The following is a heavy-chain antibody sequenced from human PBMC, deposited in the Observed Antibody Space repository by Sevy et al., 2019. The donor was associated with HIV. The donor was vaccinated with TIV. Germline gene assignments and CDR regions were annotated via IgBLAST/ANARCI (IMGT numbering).Heavy chain of an antibody. CDR3: HAASQGS. D-gene: IGHD6-25*01. CDR2: ISDDGVNT. V-gene: IGHV3-74*01. J-gene: IGHJ5*02. CDR1: GFTFSDYW. Sequence: GESLKISCAASGFTFSDYWMHWVRQAPGKGLVWVSHISDDGVNTNYADSVKGRFTISRDNAKNTLYLQMNNLRVEDTALYYCHAASQGSWGQGTLVTVSS.